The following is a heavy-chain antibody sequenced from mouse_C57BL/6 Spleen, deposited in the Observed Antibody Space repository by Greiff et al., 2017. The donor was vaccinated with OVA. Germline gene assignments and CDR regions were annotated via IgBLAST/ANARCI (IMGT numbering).Heavy chain of an antibody. D-gene: IGHD2-1*01. CDR1: GYSFTGYY. CDR3: ARNYYGLWYFDV. CDR2: INPSTGGT. J-gene: IGHJ1*03. V-gene: IGHV1-42*01. Sequence: EVQLVESGPELVKPGASVKISCKASGYSFTGYYMNWVKQSPEKSLEWIGEINPSTGGTTYNQKFKAKATLTVDKSSSTAYMQLKSLTSEDSAVYYCARNYYGLWYFDVWGTGTTVTVSS.